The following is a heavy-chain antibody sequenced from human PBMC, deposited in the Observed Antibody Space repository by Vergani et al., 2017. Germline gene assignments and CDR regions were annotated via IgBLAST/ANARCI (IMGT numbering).Heavy chain of an antibody. CDR1: GGSISSGGYY. CDR3: ARYNRPWGSDY. V-gene: IGHV4-31*03. CDR2: IYYSGST. D-gene: IGHD7-27*01. J-gene: IGHJ4*02. Sequence: QVQLQESGPGLVKPSQTLSLTCTISGGSISSGGYYWSWIRQHPGKGLGWIGYIYYSGSTYYNPTLKSRVTISVDTSKNQFSLKLSSVTAADTAVYYCARYNRPWGSDYWGQGTLVTVSS.